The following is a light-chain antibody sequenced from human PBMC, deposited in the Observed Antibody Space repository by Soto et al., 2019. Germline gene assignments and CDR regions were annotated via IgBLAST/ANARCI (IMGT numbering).Light chain of an antibody. CDR3: SSYTNSGTYV. CDR1: SSDVGGYNY. CDR2: DVT. V-gene: IGLV2-14*03. Sequence: QSALTQPASVSGSPGQSITFSCTGTSSDVGGYNYVSWYQQHPGKAPKLMIYDVTNRPSGVSKRFSGSKSGNTASLTISGLQAEDEAGYYCSSYTNSGTYVFGTGTKVTVL. J-gene: IGLJ1*01.